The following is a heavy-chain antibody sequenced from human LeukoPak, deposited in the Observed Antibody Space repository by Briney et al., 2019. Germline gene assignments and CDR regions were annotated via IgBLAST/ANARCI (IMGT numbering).Heavy chain of an antibody. CDR1: GFTFRTYS. CDR3: AKGSLAVAGTASLDY. D-gene: IGHD6-13*01. J-gene: IGHJ4*02. CDR2: ISTGSSTI. V-gene: IGHV3-48*01. Sequence: YPGGSLRLSRAASGFTFRTYSLSWVRQAPGKGLEWVSYISTGSSTIYYADSVKGRFTISRDNAENSLYLQMNSLRAEDTAVYYCAKGSLAVAGTASLDYWGQGTLVTVSS.